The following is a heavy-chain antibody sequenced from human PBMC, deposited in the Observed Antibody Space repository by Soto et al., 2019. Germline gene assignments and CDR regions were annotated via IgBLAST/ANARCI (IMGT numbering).Heavy chain of an antibody. CDR1: GYTFTSYG. CDR2: ISAYNGNT. J-gene: IGHJ4*02. Sequence: QVQLVQSGAEVKKPGASVKVSCKASGYTFTSYGISWVRQAPGQGLEWMGWISAYNGNTNYAQKLQGRVTMTTDTTXXTTDLERRSQRSDDTAVDYCARDALVAATVGETDYWGKGTLLTVSS. D-gene: IGHD6-13*01. CDR3: ARDALVAATVGETDY. V-gene: IGHV1-18*01.